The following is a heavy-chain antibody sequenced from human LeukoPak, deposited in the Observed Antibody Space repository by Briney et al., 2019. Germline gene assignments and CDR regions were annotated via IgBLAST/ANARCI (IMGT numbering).Heavy chain of an antibody. CDR3: TTGATVTTYYWYFDL. Sequence: GGSLRLSCAASGLTVSSSYLTWVRQAPGKGLEWVGRIKSKTDGGTTDYAAPVKGRFTISRDDSKNTLYLQMNSLKTEDTAVYYCTTGATVTTYYWYFDLWGRGTLVTVSS. D-gene: IGHD4-17*01. J-gene: IGHJ2*01. CDR2: IKSKTDGGTT. V-gene: IGHV3-15*01. CDR1: GLTVSSSY.